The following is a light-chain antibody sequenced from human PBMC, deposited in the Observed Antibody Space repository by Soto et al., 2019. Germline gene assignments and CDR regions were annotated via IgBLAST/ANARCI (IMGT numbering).Light chain of an antibody. Sequence: EVVLTQSPGTLSLSPGERASLSCRASQSVRSTYLAWYQQKPGQAPRLLIYGISSRATGIPDRFGGSGSGTDFTLTIIRLDPEDFAVYYCHHYGDSPGTFGQGTKVEF. CDR2: GIS. V-gene: IGKV3-20*01. CDR3: HHYGDSPGT. CDR1: QSVRSTY. J-gene: IGKJ1*01.